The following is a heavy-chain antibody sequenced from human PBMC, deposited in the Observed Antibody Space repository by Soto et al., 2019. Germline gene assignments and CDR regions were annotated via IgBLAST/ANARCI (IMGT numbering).Heavy chain of an antibody. V-gene: IGHV3-21*01. CDR3: ARVLTGPDGLDY. Sequence: LRLSCAASGFTSSSYSMNWVRQAPGKGLEWVSSISSSSYIYYADSVKGRFTISRDNAKNSLYLQMNSLRAEDTAVYYCARVLTGPDGLDYWGQGTLVTVSS. D-gene: IGHD2-15*01. CDR2: ISSSSYI. CDR1: GFTSSSYS. J-gene: IGHJ4*02.